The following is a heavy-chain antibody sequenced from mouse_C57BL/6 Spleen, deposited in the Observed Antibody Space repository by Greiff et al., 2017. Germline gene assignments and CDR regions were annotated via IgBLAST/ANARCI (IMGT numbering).Heavy chain of an antibody. CDR3: ARGVGPEDY. CDR2: IDPSDSYT. J-gene: IGHJ2*01. Sequence: QVQLKQPGAELVMPGASVKLSCKASGYTFTSYWMHWVKQRPGQGLEWIGEIDPSDSYTNYNQKFKGKSTLTVDKSSSTAYMQLSSLTSEDSAVYYCARGVGPEDYWGQGTTLTVSS. V-gene: IGHV1-69*01. D-gene: IGHD4-1*01. CDR1: GYTFTSYW.